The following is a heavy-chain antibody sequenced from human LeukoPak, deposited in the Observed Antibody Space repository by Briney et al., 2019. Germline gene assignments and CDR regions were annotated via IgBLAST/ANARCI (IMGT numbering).Heavy chain of an antibody. V-gene: IGHV3-74*01. CDR1: GFTFSSYW. CDR2: INSDGSST. D-gene: IGHD3-22*01. J-gene: IGHJ4*02. Sequence: QAGGSLRLSCAASGFTFSSYWMHWVRQAPGKGLVWVSRINSDGSSTSYADSVKGRFTISRDNAKNTLYLQMNSLRAEDTAVYYCARVSAYDSSGYYYEDRFDYWGQGTLVTVSS. CDR3: ARVSAYDSSGYYYEDRFDY.